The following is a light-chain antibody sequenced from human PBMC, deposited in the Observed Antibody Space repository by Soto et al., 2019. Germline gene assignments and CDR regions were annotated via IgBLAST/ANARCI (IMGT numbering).Light chain of an antibody. CDR3: QQYGSSPGT. J-gene: IGKJ1*01. CDR2: GAS. Sequence: IVITPSPATLTLSPWARAPLYFTVIHLVGSYLAWYQQKPGQAPRLLIYGASSRATGIPDRFSGSGSGTDFTLTISRLEPEDFAVYYCQQYGSSPGTFGQGTKVDIK. V-gene: IGKV3-20*01. CDR1: HLVGSY.